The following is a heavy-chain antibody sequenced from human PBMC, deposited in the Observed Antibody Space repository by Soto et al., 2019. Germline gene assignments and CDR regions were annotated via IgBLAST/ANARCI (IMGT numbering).Heavy chain of an antibody. D-gene: IGHD3-22*01. Sequence: QVQLQQSGPGLLKPSQTLSLTCAISGDSVSSNSVAWNWIRQSPSGGLEWLGRTYYRSKWYNDYAVSVKSRITINPDTSKNQFSLQVNSVTPEDAAVYYCASHSDSSGYAFDIWGQGTMVTVSS. CDR1: GDSVSSNSVA. CDR3: ASHSDSSGYAFDI. CDR2: TYYRSKWYN. V-gene: IGHV6-1*01. J-gene: IGHJ3*02.